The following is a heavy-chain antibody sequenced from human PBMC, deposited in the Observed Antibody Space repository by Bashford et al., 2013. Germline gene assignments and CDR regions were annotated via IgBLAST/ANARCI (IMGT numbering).Heavy chain of an antibody. CDR3: ARLEAYTTSWSSYFDY. CDR2: ISGYNLNT. J-gene: IGHJ4*02. Sequence: VASVKVSCKTSGYPFTNNDITWVRQAPGQGLEWMGWISGYNLNTNYAQKFQGRVTMTTVVSTGTAYMELRSLRSDDTAIYYCARLEAYTTSWSSYFDYWGQGTLVTVSS. V-gene: IGHV1-18*01. D-gene: IGHD6-19*01. CDR1: GYPFTNND.